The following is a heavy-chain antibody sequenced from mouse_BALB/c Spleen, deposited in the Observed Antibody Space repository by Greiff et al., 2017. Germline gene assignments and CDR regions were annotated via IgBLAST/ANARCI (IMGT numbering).Heavy chain of an antibody. CDR3: TNYDGYYGFAY. CDR2: IYPSDSYT. Sequence: QVQLKQPGAELVRPGASVKLSCKASGYTFTSYWINWVKQRPGQGLEWIGNIYPSDSYTNYNQKFKDKATLTVDKSSSTAYMQLSSPTSEDSAVYYCTNYDGYYGFAYWGQGTLVTVSA. CDR1: GYTFTSYW. D-gene: IGHD2-3*01. J-gene: IGHJ3*01. V-gene: IGHV1-69*02.